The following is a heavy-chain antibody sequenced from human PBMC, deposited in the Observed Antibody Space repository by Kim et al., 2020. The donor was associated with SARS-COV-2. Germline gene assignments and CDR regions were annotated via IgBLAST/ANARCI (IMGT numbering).Heavy chain of an antibody. J-gene: IGHJ3*02. CDR2: INPNSGGT. D-gene: IGHD3-3*01. CDR1: GYTFTGYY. V-gene: IGHV1-2*02. Sequence: ASVKVSCKASGYTFTGYYMHWVRQAPGQGLEWMGWINPNSGGTNYAQKFQGRVTMTRDTSISTAYMELSRLRSDDTAVYYCATGQYYDFWSGADGDAFDIWGQGTMVTVSS. CDR3: ATGQYYDFWSGADGDAFDI.